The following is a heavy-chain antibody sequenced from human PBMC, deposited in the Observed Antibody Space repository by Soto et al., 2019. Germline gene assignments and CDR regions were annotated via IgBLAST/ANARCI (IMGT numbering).Heavy chain of an antibody. V-gene: IGHV3-21*01. Sequence: PGGSLRLPCAASGFTCSSYSMHRVRQAPGKGLEWVSSISSSSSYIYYADSVKGRFTISRDNAKNSLYLQMNSLRAEDTAVYYCGRQCVHTAPDMDVWGKGTTVTVSS. J-gene: IGHJ6*03. D-gene: IGHD2-21*01. CDR2: ISSSSSYI. CDR3: GRQCVHTAPDMDV. CDR1: GFTCSSYS.